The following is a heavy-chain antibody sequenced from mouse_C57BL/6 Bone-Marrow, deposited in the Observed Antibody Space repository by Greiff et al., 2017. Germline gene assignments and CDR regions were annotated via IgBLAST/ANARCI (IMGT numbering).Heavy chain of an antibody. J-gene: IGHJ3*01. V-gene: IGHV5-17*01. CDR2: ISSGSSTI. D-gene: IGHD2-3*01. Sequence: EVNVVASGGGLVKPGGSLKLSCAASGFTFSDYGMHWVRQAPEKGLEWVAYISSGSSTIYYADTVKGRFTISRDNAKNTLFLQMTSLRSEDTAMYYCARQGGWLGWFAYWGQGTLVTISA. CDR3: ARQGGWLGWFAY. CDR1: GFTFSDYG.